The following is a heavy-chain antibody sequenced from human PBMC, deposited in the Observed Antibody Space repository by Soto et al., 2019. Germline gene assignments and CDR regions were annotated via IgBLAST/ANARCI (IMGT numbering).Heavy chain of an antibody. CDR3: AGDRDSDSTGSVRAL. Sequence: NPSETLSLPCTVSCGSISSVVFYWTWIRHRKGKGLERLGYIFCSGHTYYNPSLRSRITISVDTSKNQFSLNLSSVTAADTAFSDRAGDRDSDSTGSVRALGGKVPMVTV. CDR1: CGSISSVVFY. D-gene: IGHD3-22*01. CDR2: IFCSGHT. J-gene: IGHJ3*01. V-gene: IGHV4-31*03.